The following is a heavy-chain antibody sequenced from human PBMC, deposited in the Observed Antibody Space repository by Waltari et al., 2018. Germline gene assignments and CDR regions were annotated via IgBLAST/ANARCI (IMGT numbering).Heavy chain of an antibody. J-gene: IGHJ1*01. V-gene: IGHV1-69*01. Sequence: QVQLVQSGAEVKKPGSSVKVSCKASGGTFSSYAISWVRQAPGPGLEWMGGIIPIFGTANYAQKFQGRVTITADESTSTAYMELSSLRSEDTAVYYCAREGTPMVRGGAEYFQHWGQGTLVTVSS. D-gene: IGHD3-10*01. CDR1: GGTFSSYA. CDR3: AREGTPMVRGGAEYFQH. CDR2: IIPIFGTA.